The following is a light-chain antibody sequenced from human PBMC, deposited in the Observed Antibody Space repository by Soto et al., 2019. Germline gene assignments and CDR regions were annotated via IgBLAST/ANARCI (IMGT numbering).Light chain of an antibody. CDR1: QSVSTY. Sequence: EIVLTQSPVTLYLSPGERATLSCRASQSVSTYLAWYQQKPGQAHRLLIYDASNRATGIPSRFSGSGSGTDFTLTITSLEPEDFAVYYCQQRTNWPPGYSFGQGTKLEIK. V-gene: IGKV3-11*01. CDR2: DAS. CDR3: QQRTNWPPGYS. J-gene: IGKJ2*03.